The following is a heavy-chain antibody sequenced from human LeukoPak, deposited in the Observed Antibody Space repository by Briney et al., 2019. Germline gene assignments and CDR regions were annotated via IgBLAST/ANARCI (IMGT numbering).Heavy chain of an antibody. V-gene: IGHV3-48*04. CDR1: GFTFSSYS. CDR2: ISSSSRTI. CDR3: ARDTPTYDGNSYWFDP. J-gene: IGHJ5*02. D-gene: IGHD4-23*01. Sequence: GGSLRLSCAASGFTFSSYSMNWVRQAPGKGLEWVSYISSSSRTIHYADSVKGRFTISRDNAKNSLYLQMNSLRAEDTAVYYCARDTPTYDGNSYWFDPWGQGTLVTVSS.